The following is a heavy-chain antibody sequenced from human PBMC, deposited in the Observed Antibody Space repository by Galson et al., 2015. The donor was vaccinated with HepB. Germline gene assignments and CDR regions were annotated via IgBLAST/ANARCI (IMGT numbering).Heavy chain of an antibody. D-gene: IGHD3-10*01. J-gene: IGHJ4*02. CDR2: ISQDGSKT. CDR1: GFTFSNYW. V-gene: IGHV3-7*03. Sequence: SLRLSCATSGFTFSNYWMTWVRQAPGKGLEWVASISQDGSKTFYVDSVEGRFTISRDNAKNSLYLQMNSLRVEDRAVYYCADPPSGFWGQGTPVTVSS. CDR3: ADPPSGF.